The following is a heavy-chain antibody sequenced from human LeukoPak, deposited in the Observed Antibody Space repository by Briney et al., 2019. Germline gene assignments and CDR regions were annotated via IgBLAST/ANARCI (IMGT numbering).Heavy chain of an antibody. CDR1: GGPISSYY. CDR2: IYYSGST. V-gene: IGHV4-59*12. J-gene: IGHJ5*02. CDR3: ARIWSDP. Sequence: SETLSLTCTVSGGPISSYYWSWIRQPPGKGLEWIGYIYYSGSTNYNPSLKSRVTISVDTSKNQFSLKLSSVTAADTAVYYCARIWSDPWGQGTLVTVSS.